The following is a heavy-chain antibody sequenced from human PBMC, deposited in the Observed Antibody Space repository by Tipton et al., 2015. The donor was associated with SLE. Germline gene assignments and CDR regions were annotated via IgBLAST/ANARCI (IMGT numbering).Heavy chain of an antibody. CDR1: GFSFSSYY. CDR2: VYYSGST. CDR3: AREAAKQPRSYYYYYMDV. J-gene: IGHJ6*03. D-gene: IGHD6-13*01. Sequence: TLSLTCTVSGFSFSSYYWSWIRQPPGKGLEWIGYVYYSGSTNYNPSLRGRITTSVDTSKNQFSLKLRSVTAADTAVYYCAREAAKQPRSYYYYYMDVWGKGTTVTISS. V-gene: IGHV4-59*12.